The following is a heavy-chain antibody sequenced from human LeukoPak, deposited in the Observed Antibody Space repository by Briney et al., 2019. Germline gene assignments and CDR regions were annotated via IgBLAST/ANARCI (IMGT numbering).Heavy chain of an antibody. CDR1: GYTFTSYD. CDR3: ARDSYYYGSGSPPPAFDI. Sequence: RASVKVSCKASGYTFTSYDINWVRQATGQGLEWMGWMNPNSGNTGYAQKFQGRVTITRNTSISTAYMELSSLRSEDTAVYYCARDSYYYGSGSPPPAFDIWGQGTMVTVSS. D-gene: IGHD3-10*01. CDR2: MNPNSGNT. V-gene: IGHV1-8*03. J-gene: IGHJ3*02.